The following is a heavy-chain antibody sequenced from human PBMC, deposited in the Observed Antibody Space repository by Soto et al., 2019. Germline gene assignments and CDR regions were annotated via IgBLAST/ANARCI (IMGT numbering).Heavy chain of an antibody. Sequence: QVQLVQSGAEVKKPGSSVKVSCKASGGTFNSYTITWVRQAPGQGLEWMGGIIPIFGTANYAQRFQGRVTITADESTSTAYMELSSLRSEDTAVYYCARAKYSSSWYAPFDYWGQGNLVTVSS. V-gene: IGHV1-69*01. CDR3: ARAKYSSSWYAPFDY. D-gene: IGHD6-13*01. CDR2: IIPIFGTA. CDR1: GGTFNSYT. J-gene: IGHJ4*02.